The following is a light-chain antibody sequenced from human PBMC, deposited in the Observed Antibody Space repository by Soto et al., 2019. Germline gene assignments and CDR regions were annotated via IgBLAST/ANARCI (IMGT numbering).Light chain of an antibody. V-gene: IGKV3-15*01. J-gene: IGKJ5*01. CDR3: QQRSNWPIT. Sequence: EIVMTQSPATLSVSPGERGTLSCRASQNIRRNLAWYQQKPGQAPRLLIYRASTRATGIPARFTGGGSGTEFTLTISSLQSEDFAVYYCQQRSNWPITFGQGTRLEI. CDR1: QNIRRN. CDR2: RAS.